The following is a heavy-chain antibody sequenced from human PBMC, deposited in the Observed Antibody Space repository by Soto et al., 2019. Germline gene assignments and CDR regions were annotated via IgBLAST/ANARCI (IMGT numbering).Heavy chain of an antibody. J-gene: IGHJ4*02. V-gene: IGHV1-2*02. CDR2: INPNSGGT. D-gene: IGHD3-10*01. CDR3: ARGPYVGSGSYYAVGY. CDR1: GYTFTGYY. Sequence: ASMNVSCKASGYTFTGYYMHWVRQAPGQGLEWMGWINPNSGGTNYAQKFQGRVTMTRDTSISTAYMELSRLRSDDTAVYYSARGPYVGSGSYYAVGYWGQGTLVTVYS.